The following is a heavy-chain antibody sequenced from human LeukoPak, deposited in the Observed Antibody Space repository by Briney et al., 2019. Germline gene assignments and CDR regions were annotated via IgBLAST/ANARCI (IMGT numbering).Heavy chain of an antibody. J-gene: IGHJ6*03. CDR3: ARYVDQTYYYYYMDV. Sequence: PGGSLRLSCAALEFTFGRYWMSWVGRAPGKGLGGVANIKQDGSEEYYVDSVKGRFTISRDNAKNSLSLQMNSLRAEDTAVYYCARYVDQTYYYYYMDVWGKGTTVTVSS. V-gene: IGHV3-7*01. CDR2: IKQDGSEE. D-gene: IGHD2-2*01. CDR1: EFTFGRYW.